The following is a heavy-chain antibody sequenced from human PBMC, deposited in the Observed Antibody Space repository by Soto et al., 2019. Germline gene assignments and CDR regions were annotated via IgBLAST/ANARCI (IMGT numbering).Heavy chain of an antibody. CDR1: GHTLTEFS. CDR3: ATSRVSITVAGETEYYFDY. CDR2: FDPEGGEA. V-gene: IGHV1-24*01. Sequence: ASVKVSCKISGHTLTEFSIHWVRQAPGKGLEWMGGFDPEGGEAIYAQKWHGRVTVTEDTVTDTAYMELSRLRSDDTAVYYCATSRVSITVAGETEYYFDYWGQGTLVTVSS. J-gene: IGHJ4*02. D-gene: IGHD6-19*01.